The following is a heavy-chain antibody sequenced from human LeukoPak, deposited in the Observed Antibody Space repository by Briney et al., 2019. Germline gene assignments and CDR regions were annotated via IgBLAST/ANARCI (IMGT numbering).Heavy chain of an antibody. CDR2: INPNSGGT. CDR1: GYTFTGYY. Sequence: ASVKVSCKASGYTFTGYYMHWVRQAPGQGLEWMGWINPNSGGTNYAQKFQSRVTMTRDTSISTAYMELSRLRSDDTAVYYCARGSWGVHLFDYWGQGTLVTVSS. J-gene: IGHJ4*02. V-gene: IGHV1-2*02. CDR3: ARGSWGVHLFDY. D-gene: IGHD3-16*01.